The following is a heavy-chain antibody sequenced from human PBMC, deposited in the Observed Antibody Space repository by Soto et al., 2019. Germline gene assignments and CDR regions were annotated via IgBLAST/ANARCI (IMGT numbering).Heavy chain of an antibody. D-gene: IGHD3-3*01. CDR1: GYTFTSYG. CDR3: ARVGGFLEWLCSDY. V-gene: IGHV1-18*01. J-gene: IGHJ4*02. CDR2: ISAYNGNT. Sequence: GASVKVSCKASGYTFTSYGISWARQAPGQGLEWMGWISAYNGNTNYAQKLQGRVTMTTDTSTSTAYMELRSLRSDDTAVYYCARVGGFLEWLCSDYWGQGTLVTVSS.